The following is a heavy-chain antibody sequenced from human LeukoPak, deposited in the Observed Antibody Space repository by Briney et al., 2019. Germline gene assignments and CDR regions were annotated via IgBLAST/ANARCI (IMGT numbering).Heavy chain of an antibody. V-gene: IGHV3-21*01. CDR2: ISSSSSYI. Sequence: PGGSLRLSCAASGFTFSSYSMNWVRQAPGKGLEWVSSISSSSSYIYYADSVKGRFTISRDNAKNSLYLQMNSLRAEDTAVYYCARDVVGATQLEEFWYWGQGTLVTVSS. J-gene: IGHJ4*02. CDR1: GFTFSSYS. D-gene: IGHD1-26*01. CDR3: ARDVVGATQLEEFWY.